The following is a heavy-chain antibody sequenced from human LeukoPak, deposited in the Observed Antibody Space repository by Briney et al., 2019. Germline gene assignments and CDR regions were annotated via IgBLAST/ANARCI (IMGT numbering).Heavy chain of an antibody. Sequence: GSLRLSCAASGFTFSSYAMSWVRQAPGKGLEWIGSIYYSGSTYYNPSLKSRVTISVDTSKNQFSLKLSSVTAADTAVYYCARGLSGSSWSFDYWGQGTLVTVSS. V-gene: IGHV4-39*01. J-gene: IGHJ4*02. CDR2: IYYSGST. D-gene: IGHD6-13*01. CDR1: GFTFSSYA. CDR3: ARGLSGSSWSFDY.